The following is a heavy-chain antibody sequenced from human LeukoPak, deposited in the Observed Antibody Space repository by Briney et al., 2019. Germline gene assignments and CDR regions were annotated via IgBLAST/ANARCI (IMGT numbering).Heavy chain of an antibody. D-gene: IGHD3-10*02. J-gene: IGHJ6*04. CDR1: GFTFSTYI. CDR2: ISSSGSTI. Sequence: PGGSLRLSCAASGFTFSTYIMNWVRQAPGKGPEWVSYISSSGSTIYYADSVKGRFTISRDNAKNSLYLQMNNLRAEDTAVYYCAELGITMIGGVWGKGTTVTISS. V-gene: IGHV3-48*04. CDR3: AELGITMIGGV.